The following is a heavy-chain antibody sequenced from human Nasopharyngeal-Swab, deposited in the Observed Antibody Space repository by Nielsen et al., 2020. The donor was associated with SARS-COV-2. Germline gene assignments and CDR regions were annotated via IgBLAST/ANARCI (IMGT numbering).Heavy chain of an antibody. CDR1: GFTFSEYA. Sequence: GGPLRLSCAASGFTFSEYAFHWVRQAPGKGLEWVSVISGGGESTHYADSVKGRFSISRVDSRETVYLQMDSLRAEDTAVYYCARDPSFVGSLEFDQWGRGTLVTVSS. J-gene: IGHJ4*02. V-gene: IGHV3-23*01. CDR3: ARDPSFVGSLEFDQ. D-gene: IGHD1-26*01. CDR2: ISGGGEST.